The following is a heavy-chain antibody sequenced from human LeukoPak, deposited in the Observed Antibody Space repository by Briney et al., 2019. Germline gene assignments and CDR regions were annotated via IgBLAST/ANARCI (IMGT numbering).Heavy chain of an antibody. CDR2: IYYSGST. J-gene: IGHJ3*02. D-gene: IGHD2-8*02. Sequence: SETLSLTCTVSGASVSSGDYCWSWIRQHPGKGLEWIGYIYYSGSTSYNPSVKSRASMSVDTSKNQFSLRLSSVTAADTAVYHCARDTGGYSTYSSRAFDIWGQGTMVTVSS. CDR1: GASVSSGDYC. V-gene: IGHV4-31*03. CDR3: ARDTGGYSTYSSRAFDI.